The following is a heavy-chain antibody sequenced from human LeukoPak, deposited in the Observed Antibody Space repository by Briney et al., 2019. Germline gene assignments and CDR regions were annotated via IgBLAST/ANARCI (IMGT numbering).Heavy chain of an antibody. Sequence: GGSLRLSCAASGFTFSTYAMSWVRQAPGKGLEWVSAISGSGGSTYYADSVKGRFTISRDNSKNTLYLQMNSLRAEDTAVYYCAKFGEILTGPYYYYMDVWGKGTTVTASS. CDR1: GFTFSTYA. V-gene: IGHV3-23*01. CDR2: ISGSGGST. J-gene: IGHJ6*03. CDR3: AKFGEILTGPYYYYMDV. D-gene: IGHD3-9*01.